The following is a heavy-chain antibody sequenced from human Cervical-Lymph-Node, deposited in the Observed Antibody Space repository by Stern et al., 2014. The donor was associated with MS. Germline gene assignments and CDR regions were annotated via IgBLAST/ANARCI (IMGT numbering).Heavy chain of an antibody. V-gene: IGHV1-3*01. J-gene: IGHJ6*02. CDR2: INAGNGQT. Sequence: DQLVESGAEVKKPGASVKLSCRASGYIFTSYAVHWVRHVPGQRLEWMGRINAGNGQTKYSQKFQGRVTITRDTSASTAYMELSSLRSEDTAVYYCARDREDFFYYYGLDVWGQGTSVTVSS. CDR1: GYIFTSYA. D-gene: IGHD1-26*01. CDR3: ARDREDFFYYYGLDV.